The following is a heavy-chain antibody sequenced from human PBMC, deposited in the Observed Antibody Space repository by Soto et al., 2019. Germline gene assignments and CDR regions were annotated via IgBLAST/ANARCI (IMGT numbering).Heavy chain of an antibody. D-gene: IGHD6-19*01. J-gene: IGHJ4*02. CDR1: GGTFSSYA. CDR2: IIPIFGTA. V-gene: IGHV1-69*13. CDR3: AGALRKAVVVLELGY. Sequence: SVKVSCKASGGTFSSYAISWVRQAPGQGLEWMGGIIPIFGTANYAQKFQGRVTITADESTSTAYMELSSLRSEDTAVYYCAGALRKAVVVLELGYGGKEPLVTFP.